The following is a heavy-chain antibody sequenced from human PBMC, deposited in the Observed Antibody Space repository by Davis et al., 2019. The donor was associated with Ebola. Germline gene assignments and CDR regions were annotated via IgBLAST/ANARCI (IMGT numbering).Heavy chain of an antibody. CDR3: AKGGYTYGSSK. D-gene: IGHD5-18*01. CDR2: ISYDGSNK. Sequence: PGGSLRLSCAASGFTFSSYGMHWVRQAPGKGLEWVAVISYDGSNKYYADSVKGRFTISRDNSKNTLYLQMNSLRAEDTAVYYCAKGGYTYGSSKWGQGTLVTVSS. CDR1: GFTFSSYG. V-gene: IGHV3-30*18. J-gene: IGHJ4*02.